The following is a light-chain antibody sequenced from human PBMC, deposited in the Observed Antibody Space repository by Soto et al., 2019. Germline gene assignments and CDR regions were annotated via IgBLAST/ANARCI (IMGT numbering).Light chain of an antibody. CDR3: QQYGSSPPLT. CDR2: GAS. J-gene: IGKJ4*01. Sequence: EIVLTQSPGTLSLSPGERATLYCRTSQSVSNNYLAWYQQKPAQAPRLLLYGASRRATGIPDRFSGRGAGTDFTLTISRLEPEDSAVYYCQQYGSSPPLTFGGGTKVEI. CDR1: QSVSNNY. V-gene: IGKV3-20*01.